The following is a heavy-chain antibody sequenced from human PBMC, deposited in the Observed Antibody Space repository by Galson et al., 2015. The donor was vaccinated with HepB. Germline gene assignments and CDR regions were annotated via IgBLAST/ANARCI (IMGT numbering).Heavy chain of an antibody. CDR3: AKDTGGVGYCSGGSCYVDY. D-gene: IGHD2-15*01. CDR1: GFIFSSYA. J-gene: IGHJ4*02. CDR2: VTGNAEGT. V-gene: IGHV3-23*01. Sequence: SLRLSCAASGFIFSSYAMSWVRQAPGKGLEWVSTVTGNAEGTYYSDSVKGRCTISRDNSKNTLYLQLNSMRAGDTAVYYCAKDTGGVGYCSGGSCYVDYWGQATLVTVSS.